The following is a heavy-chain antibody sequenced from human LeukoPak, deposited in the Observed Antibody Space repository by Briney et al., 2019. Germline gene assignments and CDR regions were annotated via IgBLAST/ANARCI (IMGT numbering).Heavy chain of an antibody. CDR3: ARAPRATWFDP. V-gene: IGHV4-59*08. CDR2: IYYSGST. J-gene: IGHJ5*02. Sequence: TASETLSLTCTVSGGSVSSYYWSWIRQPPGKGLEWIGYIYYSGSTNYNPSLKSRVTISVDTSKNQISLKLSSVTAADTAVYYCARAPRATWFDPWGQGTLVTVSS. CDR1: GGSVSSYY.